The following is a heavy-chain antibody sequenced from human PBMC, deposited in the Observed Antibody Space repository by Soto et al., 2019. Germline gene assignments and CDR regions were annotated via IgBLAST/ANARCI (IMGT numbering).Heavy chain of an antibody. CDR3: AREGDYYDSSGPIY. V-gene: IGHV1-69*08. J-gene: IGHJ4*02. Sequence: QVQLVQSGAEVKKPGSSVKVSCKASGGTFSSYTISWVRQAPGQGLEWMGRIIPILGIANYAQKFQGRVTITADKSTSTAYMELSSLRSEDTAVYYCAREGDYYDSSGPIYWGQGTLVTVSS. CDR2: IIPILGIA. CDR1: GGTFSSYT. D-gene: IGHD3-22*01.